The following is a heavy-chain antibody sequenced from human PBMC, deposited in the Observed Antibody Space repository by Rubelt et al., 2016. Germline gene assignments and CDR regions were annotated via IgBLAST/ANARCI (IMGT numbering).Heavy chain of an antibody. V-gene: IGHV4-59*08. CDR1: GGSISSYY. Sequence: QVQLQESGPGLVKPSETLSLTCTVSGGSISSYYWSWIRQPPGKGLEWIGKINDRGGTNYNPSIKSRVTISVDTSKNQFPQKLSSVTAEATSLDCRTRPSLGFGGPISWGQGTLVTVSS. J-gene: IGHJ4*02. D-gene: IGHD3-16*01. CDR2: INDRGGT. CDR3: TRPSLGFGGPIS.